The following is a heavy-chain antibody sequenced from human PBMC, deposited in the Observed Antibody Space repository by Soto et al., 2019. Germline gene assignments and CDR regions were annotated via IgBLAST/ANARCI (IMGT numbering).Heavy chain of an antibody. CDR2: ISKDETNK. Sequence: GGSLRLSCADSGFTFRSYAMHWVRQAPGKGLEWVAVISKDETNKYYADSVKGRFTISRDNSKNTVYVQMNSLRPEDTAVYYVERSGKMPGLFDMWGQGNMVTVS. CDR1: GFTFRSYA. V-gene: IGHV3-30-3*01. D-gene: IGHD2-2*01. J-gene: IGHJ3*02. CDR3: ERSGKMPGLFDM.